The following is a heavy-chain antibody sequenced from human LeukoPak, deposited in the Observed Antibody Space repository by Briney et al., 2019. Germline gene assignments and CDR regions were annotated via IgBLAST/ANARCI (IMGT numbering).Heavy chain of an antibody. D-gene: IGHD1-26*01. CDR2: MNPNSGNT. V-gene: IGHV1-8*03. CDR3: ARGGWELLGGSLHDAFDI. CDR1: GYTFTSYD. Sequence: GASVKVSCKASGYTFTSYDINWVRQATGQGLEWMGWMNPNSGNTGYAQKFQGRVTITRNTSISTAYMELSSLRSEDTAVYYCARGGWELLGGSLHDAFDIWGQGTMVTVSS. J-gene: IGHJ3*02.